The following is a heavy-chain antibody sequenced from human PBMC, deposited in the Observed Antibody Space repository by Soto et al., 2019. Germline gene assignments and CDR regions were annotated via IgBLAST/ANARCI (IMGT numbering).Heavy chain of an antibody. CDR3: ARGRMITFGGVIVYQYYYYYGMDV. J-gene: IGHJ6*02. V-gene: IGHV1-8*01. D-gene: IGHD3-16*02. CDR2: MNPNSGNT. CDR1: GYTFTSYD. Sequence: GASVKVSCKASGYTFTSYDINWVRQATGQGLEWMGWMNPNSGNTGYAQKFQGRVTMTRNTSISTAYMELSSLRPEDTAVYHCARGRMITFGGVIVYQYYYYYGMDVWGQGTTVTVSS.